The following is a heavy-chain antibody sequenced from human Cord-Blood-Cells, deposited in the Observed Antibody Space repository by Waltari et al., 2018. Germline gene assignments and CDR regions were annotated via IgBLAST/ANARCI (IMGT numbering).Heavy chain of an antibody. D-gene: IGHD1-1*01. J-gene: IGHJ2*01. CDR1: GYPFTGYY. CDR3: ARTNESYWYFDL. Sequence: QVQLVQSGAEVKKPGASVKVSCKASGYPFTGYYMHWVRQAPGQGLEWMGWINPNSGGTNYAQKFQGWVTRTRYTSIITAYMGLSRLRSDDTAVYYCARTNESYWYFDLWGRGTLVTVSS. V-gene: IGHV1-2*04. CDR2: INPNSGGT.